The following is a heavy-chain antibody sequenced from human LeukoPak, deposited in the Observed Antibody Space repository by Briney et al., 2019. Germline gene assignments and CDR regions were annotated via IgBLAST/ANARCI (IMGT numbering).Heavy chain of an antibody. D-gene: IGHD6-13*01. V-gene: IGHV1-2*02. CDR2: INPNSGGT. J-gene: IGHJ6*03. CDR1: GYTFTGYY. CDR3: ARDQRLSTAGTYYYYMDV. Sequence: GASVKVSCKASGYTFTGYYMHWVRQAPGQGLEWMGWINPNSGGTNYAQKFQGRVTMTRDTSISTAYMELSRLRSDDTAVYYCARDQRLSTAGTYYYYMDVWGKGTTVTISS.